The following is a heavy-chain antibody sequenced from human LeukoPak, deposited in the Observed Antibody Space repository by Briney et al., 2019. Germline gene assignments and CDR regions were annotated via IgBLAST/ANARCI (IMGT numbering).Heavy chain of an antibody. V-gene: IGHV3-7*01. CDR1: GFTFSSYW. J-gene: IGHJ6*02. Sequence: GGSLRLSCAASGFTFSSYWMSWVRQAPGKGLEWVANIKQDGSEKYYADSVKGRFTISRDNSKSTLYLQMNSLRAEDTAVYYRARAPPVAGTYYYYGMDVWGQGTTVTVSS. CDR2: IKQDGSEK. D-gene: IGHD6-19*01. CDR3: ARAPPVAGTYYYYGMDV.